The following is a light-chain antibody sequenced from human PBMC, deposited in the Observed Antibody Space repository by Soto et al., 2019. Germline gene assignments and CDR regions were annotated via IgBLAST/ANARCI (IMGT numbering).Light chain of an antibody. J-gene: IGKJ1*01. CDR2: GAS. CDR3: QQYGSSPQT. V-gene: IGKV3-20*01. CDR1: QSVSSIY. Sequence: EIVLTQSPGTLSLSPGERATLSCRASQSVSSIYLAWYQQKPGQAPRLLIYGASSRATGIPDRFSGSGSGTDFTLTISRLEPEDFAVYYCQQYGSSPQTFGQGTKVDI.